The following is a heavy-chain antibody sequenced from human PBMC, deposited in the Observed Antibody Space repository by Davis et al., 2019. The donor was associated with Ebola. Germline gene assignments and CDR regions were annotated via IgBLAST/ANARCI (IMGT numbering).Heavy chain of an antibody. J-gene: IGHJ4*02. CDR3: ATHLRLGLGESGY. CDR1: GYTFTNYG. CDR2: INPSGGST. D-gene: IGHD3-16*01. V-gene: IGHV1-46*01. Sequence: ASVKVSCKASGYTFTNYGIHWMRQAPGQGLEWMGIINPSGGSTSYAQKFQGRVTMTRDTSTSTVYMELSSLRSEDTAVYYCATHLRLGLGESGYWGQGTLVTVSS.